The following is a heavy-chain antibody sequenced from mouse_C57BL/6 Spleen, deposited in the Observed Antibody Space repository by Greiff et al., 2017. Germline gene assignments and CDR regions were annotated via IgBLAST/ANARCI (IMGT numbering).Heavy chain of an antibody. Sequence: EVQLQQSGPELVKPGASVKISCKASGYSFTDYNMNWVKQSNGKSLEWIGVINPNYGTTSYNQKFKGKATLTVDQSSSTAYMQRNSLTSEDSAVYYCARSGYGSSYWYFDVWGTGTTVTVAS. CDR1: GYSFTDYN. D-gene: IGHD1-1*01. CDR3: ARSGYGSSYWYFDV. J-gene: IGHJ1*03. CDR2: INPNYGTT. V-gene: IGHV1-39*01.